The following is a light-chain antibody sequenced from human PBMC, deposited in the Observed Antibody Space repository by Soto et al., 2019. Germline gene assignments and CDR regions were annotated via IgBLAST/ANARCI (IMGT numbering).Light chain of an antibody. CDR3: SSYSTSTPYV. CDR1: SSDVGAYNY. Sequence: QSALTQPAAVSGSPGQSITISCTGSSSDVGAYNYVSWYQQHPGKAPKLVIYDVNLRPSGVSNRFSGSKSGNTASLTISGLQAEDEADYYCSSYSTSTPYVFGTGTKLTVL. CDR2: DVN. J-gene: IGLJ1*01. V-gene: IGLV2-14*03.